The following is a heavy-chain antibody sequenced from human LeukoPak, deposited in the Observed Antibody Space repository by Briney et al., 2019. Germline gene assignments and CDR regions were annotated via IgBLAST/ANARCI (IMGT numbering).Heavy chain of an antibody. J-gene: IGHJ4*02. D-gene: IGHD2-15*01. CDR3: ATYSSLSLQPQY. CDR2: GST. Sequence: SETLSLTCSVSGASIGSYYWSWIRQPPGKGLEWIGGSTNYNPSLKSRVTISVDTSKNQFSLKLTSVTAADTAVYYCATYSSLSLQPQYWGRGTLVTVSS. V-gene: IGHV4-59*01. CDR1: GASIGSYY.